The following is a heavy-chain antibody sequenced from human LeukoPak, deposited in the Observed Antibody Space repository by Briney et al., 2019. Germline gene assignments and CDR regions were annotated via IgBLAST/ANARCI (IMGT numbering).Heavy chain of an antibody. V-gene: IGHV3-23*01. J-gene: IGHJ4*02. Sequence: GGSLRLSCAASGFTFRNYGMAWVRQAPGRGLEWVSTISYDGKNTHYADSVKGRFTISRDNSKNTLYLQMNSLRAEDTAVYYCAKDHSSRSYRTPYWGQGALVTVSS. D-gene: IGHD3-16*02. CDR1: GFTFRNYG. CDR2: ISYDGKNT. CDR3: AKDHSSRSYRTPY.